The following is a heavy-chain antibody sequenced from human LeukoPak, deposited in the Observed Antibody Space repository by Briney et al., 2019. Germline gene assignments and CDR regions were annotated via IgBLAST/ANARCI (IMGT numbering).Heavy chain of an antibody. CDR2: MYSGGSA. CDR1: GFTVSSNY. D-gene: IGHD5-12*01. CDR3: ARESSGYDPYFDY. J-gene: IGHJ4*02. V-gene: IGHV3-53*01. Sequence: GGSLRLSCAASGFTVSSNYMSWVRHAPGKGLEWVSVMYSGGSAYYADSVKGRFTISRDNSKNTLYLQMNSLRAEDTAVYYCARESSGYDPYFDYWGQGTLVTVSS.